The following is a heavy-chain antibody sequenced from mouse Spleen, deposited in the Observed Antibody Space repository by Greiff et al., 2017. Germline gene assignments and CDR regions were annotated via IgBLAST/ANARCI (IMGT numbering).Heavy chain of an antibody. CDR3: ARGAYYGSSYGGLYFDY. J-gene: IGHJ2*01. V-gene: IGHV1-20*01. D-gene: IGHD1-1*01. Sequence: VQLKESGPELVKPGDSVKISCKASGYSFTGYFMNWVMQSHGKSLEWIGRINPYNGDTFYNQKFKGKATLTVDKSSSTAHMELRSLTSEDSAVYYCARGAYYGSSYGGLYFDYWGQGTTLTVSS. CDR1: GYSFTGYF. CDR2: INPYNGDT.